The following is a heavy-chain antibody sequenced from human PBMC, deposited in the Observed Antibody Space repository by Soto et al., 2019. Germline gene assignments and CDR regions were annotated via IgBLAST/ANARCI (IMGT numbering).Heavy chain of an antibody. CDR3: ARHVSVDYFDY. Sequence: PSETLSLTCAVSGGSISSSNWWSWVRQPPGKGLEWIGSIYYSGTTYYNPSLKSRVTISVDRSKNQFSLKLTSVTAADTAVYYCARHVSVDYFDYWGQGALVTVSS. CDR2: IYYSGTT. J-gene: IGHJ4*02. CDR1: GGSISSSNW. V-gene: IGHV4-39*01.